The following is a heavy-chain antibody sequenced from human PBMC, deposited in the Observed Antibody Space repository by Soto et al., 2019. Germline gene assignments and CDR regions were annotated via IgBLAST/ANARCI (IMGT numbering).Heavy chain of an antibody. V-gene: IGHV3-7*03. CDR3: ARGQYGGKGY. D-gene: IGHD2-15*01. Sequence: ESGGGLVQPGGSLRLSCAASGFTFSSYWMNWVRQAPGKGLEWVANIKEDGSEKNYVDSVKGRFIISRDNAKESLFLQMNSLRAEDTAVYYCARGQYGGKGYWGQGTLVTVSS. J-gene: IGHJ4*02. CDR1: GFTFSSYW. CDR2: IKEDGSEK.